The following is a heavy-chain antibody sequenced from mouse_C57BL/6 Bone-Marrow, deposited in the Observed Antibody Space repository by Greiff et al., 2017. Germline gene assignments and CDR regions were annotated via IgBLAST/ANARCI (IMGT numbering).Heavy chain of an antibody. Sequence: QVQLQQPGAELVRPGSSVKLSCKASGYTFTSYWMDWVKQRPGQGLEWIGNIYPSDSETHYNQKFKDKATLTVEKSSSTAYMQLGSLTSEDSAVYYCARGGYFSFADWGQGTRVTVSA. V-gene: IGHV1-61*01. CDR3: ARGGYFSFAD. CDR2: IYPSDSET. D-gene: IGHD6-2*01. CDR1: GYTFTSYW. J-gene: IGHJ3*01.